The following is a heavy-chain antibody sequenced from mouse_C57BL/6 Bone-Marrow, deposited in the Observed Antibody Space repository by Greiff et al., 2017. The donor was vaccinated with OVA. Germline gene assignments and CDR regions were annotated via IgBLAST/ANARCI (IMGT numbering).Heavy chain of an antibody. V-gene: IGHV14-4*01. Sequence: VQLKQSGAELVRPGASVKLSCTASGFNIKDDYMHWVKQRPEQGLEWIGWIDPENGDTEYASKFQGKATITADTSSNTAYLQLSSLTSEDTAVYYCASYPGWFAYWSQGTLVTVSA. CDR1: GFNIKDDY. J-gene: IGHJ3*01. CDR3: ASYPGWFAY. D-gene: IGHD2-10*01. CDR2: IDPENGDT.